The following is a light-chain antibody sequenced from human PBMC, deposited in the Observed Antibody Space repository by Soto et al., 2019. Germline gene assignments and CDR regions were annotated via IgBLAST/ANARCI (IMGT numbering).Light chain of an antibody. J-gene: IGLJ2*01. CDR1: SSNIGNNY. CDR3: GTWDSSLSGVV. V-gene: IGLV1-51*01. CDR2: DNN. Sequence: QSVLTQPPSVSAAPGQKVTISCSGSSSNIGNNYVSWYQQLPGTAPKLLIHDNNKRPSGIPDRFSGSKSGTSATLGITGLQTGDEADYYCGTWDSSLSGVVFGGGTKVTVL.